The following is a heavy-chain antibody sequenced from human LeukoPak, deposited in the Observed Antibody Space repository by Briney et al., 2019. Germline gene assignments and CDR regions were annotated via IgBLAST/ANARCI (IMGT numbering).Heavy chain of an antibody. CDR1: GFLFSDFIDHT. Sequence: GGPLRLPCADSGFLFSDFIDHTMVWVRQAPGKGLEWVSYISSSSTSISYADSVRGRFSISRDNAQRSLYLHMNSLRDEDTAVYYCAREFSVVGNFDYWGQGTLVIVSS. CDR2: ISSSSTSI. D-gene: IGHD2-21*01. CDR3: AREFSVVGNFDY. V-gene: IGHV3-21*01. J-gene: IGHJ4*02.